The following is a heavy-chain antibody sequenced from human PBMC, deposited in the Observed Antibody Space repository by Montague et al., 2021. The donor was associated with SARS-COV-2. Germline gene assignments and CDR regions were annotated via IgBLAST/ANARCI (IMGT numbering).Heavy chain of an antibody. J-gene: IGHJ3*02. Sequence: SETLSLTCTVSGGSISSYYWSWIRQPPGKGLEWIGYTYYSGSTNYNPSLKSRVTISVDTSKNQFSLKLISVTAADTAMYYCARGSGWMGNAFDIWGQGTMVTVSS. D-gene: IGHD6-19*01. CDR2: TYYSGST. V-gene: IGHV4-59*01. CDR1: GGSISSYY. CDR3: ARGSGWMGNAFDI.